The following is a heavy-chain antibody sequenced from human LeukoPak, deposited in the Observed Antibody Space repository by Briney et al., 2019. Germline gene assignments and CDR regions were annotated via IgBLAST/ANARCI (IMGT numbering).Heavy chain of an antibody. Sequence: ASVKVSCKASGYTFTSYGISWVRQAPGQGLEWMGWISAYSGSTNYAQKLQGRVTMTTDTSTSTAYMELRSLRSDDTAVYYCARDGVGSSGWYTLDYWGQGTLVTVSS. CDR2: ISAYSGST. J-gene: IGHJ4*02. CDR3: ARDGVGSSGWYTLDY. CDR1: GYTFTSYG. V-gene: IGHV1-18*01. D-gene: IGHD6-19*01.